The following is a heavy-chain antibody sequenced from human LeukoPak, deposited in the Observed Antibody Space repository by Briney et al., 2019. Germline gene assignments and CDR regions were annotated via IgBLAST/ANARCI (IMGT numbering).Heavy chain of an antibody. CDR1: GFTFSNYG. D-gene: IGHD2-2*01. CDR2: ISYDGSKK. CDR3: AKERYCSSTSCYENYSYYGMDV. Sequence: GGSLRLSCAASGFTFSNYGMHWVRQAPGKGLEWVAVISYDGSKKYDADSVKGRFIISRANSKNTLYLQMNSLRAEDTAVYYCAKERYCSSTSCYENYSYYGMDVWVLGTTVTVSS. V-gene: IGHV3-30*18. J-gene: IGHJ6*02.